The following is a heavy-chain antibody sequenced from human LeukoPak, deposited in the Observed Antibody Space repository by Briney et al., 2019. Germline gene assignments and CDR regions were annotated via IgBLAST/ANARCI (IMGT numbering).Heavy chain of an antibody. CDR3: ARVNHYYYYGMDV. CDR1: GGSISSGGYS. Sequence: SQTLSLTCAVSGGSISSGGYSWSWIRQPPGKGLEWIGYIYHSGSTYYNPSLKSQVTISVDRSKNQFSLKLSSVTAADTAVYYCARVNHYYYYGMDVWGQGTTVTVSS. J-gene: IGHJ6*02. V-gene: IGHV4-30-2*01. CDR2: IYHSGST.